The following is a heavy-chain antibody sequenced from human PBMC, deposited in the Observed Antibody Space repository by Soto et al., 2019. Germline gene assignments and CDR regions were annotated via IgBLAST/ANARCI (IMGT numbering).Heavy chain of an antibody. Sequence: EVQLVESGGALVQPGGSLRLSCVVSGFTLRHYYMHWARQVPGKGLLWVSHINGDGSIIDYADSVKGRFTISRDNAKNTLYLQMNSLRVEDTAVYYCARGGVPAALDIWGEGTMVPVSS. CDR2: INGDGSII. J-gene: IGHJ3*02. D-gene: IGHD3-10*01. CDR1: GFTLRHYY. CDR3: ARGGVPAALDI. V-gene: IGHV3-74*01.